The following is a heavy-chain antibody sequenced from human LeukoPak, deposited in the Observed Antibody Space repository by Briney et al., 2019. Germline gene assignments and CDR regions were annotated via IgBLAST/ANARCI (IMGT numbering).Heavy chain of an antibody. CDR3: AKDRTGYGSGNFDY. J-gene: IGHJ4*02. CDR2: ISGNGGST. D-gene: IGHD3-10*01. V-gene: IGHV3-23*01. CDR1: GFTFSTYG. Sequence: GGSLRLSCAASGFTFSTYGMSWVRQAPGKGLEWVSVISGNGGSTKYADSVKGRFTISRDKSKNTVYMQMNRLRAEDTAVYYCAKDRTGYGSGNFDYWGQGTLVTVSS.